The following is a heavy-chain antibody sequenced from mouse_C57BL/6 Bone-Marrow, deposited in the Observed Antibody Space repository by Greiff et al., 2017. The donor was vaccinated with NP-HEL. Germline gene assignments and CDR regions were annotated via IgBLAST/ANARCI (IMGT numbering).Heavy chain of an antibody. D-gene: IGHD1-1*01. J-gene: IGHJ3*01. CDR2: IDPSDSYT. CDR3: ARVGLYGSSSAWFAY. CDR1: GYTFTSYW. Sequence: VQLQQPGAELVKPGASVKLSCKASGYTFTSYWMQWVKQRPGQGLEWIGEIDPSDSYTNYNQKFKGKATLTVDTSSGPAYMQLSSLTSEDSAVYYCARVGLYGSSSAWFAYWGQGTLVTVSA. V-gene: IGHV1-50*01.